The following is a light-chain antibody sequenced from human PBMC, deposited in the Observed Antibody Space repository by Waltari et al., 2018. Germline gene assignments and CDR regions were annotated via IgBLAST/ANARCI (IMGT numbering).Light chain of an antibody. CDR1: YSVTTH. Sequence: IVMTQSPATLSVSPGDTATPPCRATYSVTTHLAWYQLRPGQAPRLLIYDVSTRAAGVPARFSGSGSGTEFTLTISSLQSEDFAIYYCQHYKTWPPAAFGAGTKVEIK. CDR3: QHYKTWPPAA. V-gene: IGKV3-15*01. J-gene: IGKJ4*01. CDR2: DVS.